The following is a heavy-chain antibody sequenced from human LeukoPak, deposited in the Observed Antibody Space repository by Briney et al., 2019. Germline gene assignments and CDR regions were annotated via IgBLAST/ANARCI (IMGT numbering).Heavy chain of an antibody. CDR1: GYTFTSYG. CDR2: ISAYNGNT. Sequence: ASVKVSCKASGYTFTSYGISWVRQAPGQGLEWMGWISAYNGNTNYAQKLQGRVTMTTDTSTSTAYMELRSLRSDDTAVYYCARDRSGYPYSTYFFDYWGQGTLVTVSS. CDR3: ARDRSGYPYSTYFFDY. D-gene: IGHD3-3*01. J-gene: IGHJ4*02. V-gene: IGHV1-18*01.